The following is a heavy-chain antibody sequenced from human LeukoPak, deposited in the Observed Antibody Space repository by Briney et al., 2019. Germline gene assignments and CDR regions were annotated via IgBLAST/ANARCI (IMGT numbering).Heavy chain of an antibody. CDR3: ARGPPNWGYDY. CDR1: GYTFASYD. CDR2: MSPNSGDT. V-gene: IGHV1-8*01. Sequence: ASVKVSCKASGYTFASYDFNWVRQATGQRPEWMGWMSPNSGDTGYAQKFQDRVTMTRNTSISTAYMKLNSLRSDDTAVYYCARGPPNWGYDYWGPGTLVTVSS. J-gene: IGHJ4*02. D-gene: IGHD7-27*01.